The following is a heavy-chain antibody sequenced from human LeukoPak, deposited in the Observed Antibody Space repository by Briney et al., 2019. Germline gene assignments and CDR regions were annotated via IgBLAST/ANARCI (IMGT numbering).Heavy chain of an antibody. CDR2: IYYSGST. CDR3: ARHHNFYYGMGV. V-gene: IGHV4-59*08. J-gene: IGHJ6*01. CDR1: GGSISTYY. Sequence: PSETLALTCTVSGGSISTYYWSWIRQPPGKGLEWLGYIYYSGSTNYNPSLKSRVTISVDTSKNQFSLKLSSVTAADTAVYYCARHHNFYYGMGVQGQVATVTVSS.